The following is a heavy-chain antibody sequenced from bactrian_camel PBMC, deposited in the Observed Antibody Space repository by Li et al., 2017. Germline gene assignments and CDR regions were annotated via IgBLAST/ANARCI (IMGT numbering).Heavy chain of an antibody. D-gene: IGHD6*01. J-gene: IGHJ6*01. Sequence: HVQLVESGGGSVQAGGSLRLRCEASGGTFHTYYCMGWIRQAPGKEREGVATIDSFGNTYYTDSVKGRFTISRDNAKNTLYLQLNRLKTEDTAMYYCAADPRQASLGPPLRCPDVFGYWGQGTQVTVS. CDR1: GGTFHTYYC. CDR2: IDSFGNT. CDR3: AADPRQASLGPPLRCPDVFGY. V-gene: IGHV3S57*01.